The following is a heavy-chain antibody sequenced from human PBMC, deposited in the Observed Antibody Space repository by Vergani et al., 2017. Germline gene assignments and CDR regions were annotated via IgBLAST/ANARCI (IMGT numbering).Heavy chain of an antibody. D-gene: IGHD3-3*01. Sequence: EVQLVESGGGLVQPGGSLRLSCAASGFTFSSYWMSWVRQAPGKGLEWVANIKQDGSEKYYVDSVKGRFTISRDYAKNSLYLQMNSLRAEDTAVYYCARGLPYTYYYFWSGYRHNYYFDYWGQGTLVTVSS. CDR2: IKQDGSEK. V-gene: IGHV3-7*01. J-gene: IGHJ4*02. CDR3: ARGLPYTYYYFWSGYRHNYYFDY. CDR1: GFTFSSYW.